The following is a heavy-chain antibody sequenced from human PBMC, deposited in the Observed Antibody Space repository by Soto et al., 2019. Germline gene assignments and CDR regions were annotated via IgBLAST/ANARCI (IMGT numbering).Heavy chain of an antibody. CDR1: GGTFSSYA. CDR2: IIPIFGTA. D-gene: IGHD1-1*01. Sequence: GASVKVSCKASGGTFSSYAISWVRQAPGQGLEWMGGIIPIFGTANYAQKFQGRVTITADESTSTAYMELSSLRSEDTAVYYCASGGTAPLYYYYYGMDVWGQGPTVTVSS. J-gene: IGHJ6*02. V-gene: IGHV1-69*13. CDR3: ASGGTAPLYYYYYGMDV.